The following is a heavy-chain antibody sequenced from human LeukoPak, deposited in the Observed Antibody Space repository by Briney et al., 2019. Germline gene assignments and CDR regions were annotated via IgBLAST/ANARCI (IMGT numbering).Heavy chain of an antibody. CDR2: IYYSGST. CDR3: ARSPTYCSSTSCYNNWFDP. CDR1: GGSLSSYY. Sequence: PSETLSLTCTVSGGSLSSYYWSWIRQPPGKGLEWIGYIYYSGSTNYNPSLTSRVTISVDTSKNQFSLKLSSVTAADTAVYYCARSPTYCSSTSCYNNWFDPWGQGTLVTVSS. D-gene: IGHD2-2*01. J-gene: IGHJ5*02. V-gene: IGHV4-59*01.